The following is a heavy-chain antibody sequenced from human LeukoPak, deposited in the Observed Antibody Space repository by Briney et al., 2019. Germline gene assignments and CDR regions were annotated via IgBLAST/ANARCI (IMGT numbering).Heavy chain of an antibody. CDR2: IIAKSGAT. J-gene: IGHJ4*02. CDR3: ARFGISGYDY. D-gene: IGHD3-22*01. Sequence: ASVKVSCKASGYTFTGNYLHWVRQAPGQGLKWMGWIIAKSGATKCAQKFQDRVTMTRDTSISTAYMELSRLQSDDTAVYYCARFGISGYDYWGQGTLATVSS. CDR1: GYTFTGNY. V-gene: IGHV1-2*02.